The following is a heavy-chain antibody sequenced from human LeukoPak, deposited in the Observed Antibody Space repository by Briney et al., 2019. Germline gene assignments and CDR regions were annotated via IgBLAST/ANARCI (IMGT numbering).Heavy chain of an antibody. Sequence: SETLSLTCTVSGGSISSYYWSWIRQPPGKGLEWIGEINHSGSTNYNPSLKSRVTISVDTSKNQFSLKLSSVTAADTAVYYCARVRTYGDFDYWGQGTLVTVSS. CDR3: ARVRTYGDFDY. V-gene: IGHV4-34*01. CDR1: GGSISSYY. D-gene: IGHD4-17*01. J-gene: IGHJ4*02. CDR2: INHSGST.